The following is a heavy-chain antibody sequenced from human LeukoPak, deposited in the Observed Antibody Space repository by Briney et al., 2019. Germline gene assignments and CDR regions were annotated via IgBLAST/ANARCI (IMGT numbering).Heavy chain of an antibody. CDR1: GGSISSYY. CDR3: ARSYDSSGYHWYFDL. V-gene: IGHV4-4*07. CDR2: FYSSGST. D-gene: IGHD3-22*01. J-gene: IGHJ2*01. Sequence: PSETLSLTCTVSGGSISSYYWSWIRQPAGKGLEWIGRFYSSGSTNYNPSFKSRVTMSLDTSKKQFSLKLSSVTAADTAVYYCARSYDSSGYHWYFDLWGRGTLVTVSS.